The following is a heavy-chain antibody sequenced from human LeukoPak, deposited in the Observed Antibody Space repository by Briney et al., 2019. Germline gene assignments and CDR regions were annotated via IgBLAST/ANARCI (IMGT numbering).Heavy chain of an antibody. J-gene: IGHJ1*01. Sequence: PSGGSLRLSCAASGFTVSSNFMGWVRQTPEKGLEWVSLIYSGGSTYYADSVKGRFTISRDNSRNTLHLQMNSLRAEDTAVYYCARDTDYYGSGRHGYFDHWGQGTLVTVSS. D-gene: IGHD3-10*01. V-gene: IGHV3-66*01. CDR2: IYSGGST. CDR1: GFTVSSNF. CDR3: ARDTDYYGSGRHGYFDH.